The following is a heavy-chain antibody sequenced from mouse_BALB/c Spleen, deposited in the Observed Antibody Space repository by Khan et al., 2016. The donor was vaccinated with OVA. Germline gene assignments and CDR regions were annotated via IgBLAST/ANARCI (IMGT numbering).Heavy chain of an antibody. CDR1: GFSFSSYT. J-gene: IGHJ1*01. CDR2: ISRGSTYT. CDR3: TRDRKSAHWYFDD. Sequence: EVELVESGGGLVNPGGSLKLSCAASGFSFSSYTMSWVRQTPEKRLEWVATISRGSTYTYYPDSVKSRSTITRDKSKNTLYLQLSSLKSEDSAMYYCTRDRKSAHWYFDDWGAGTPVTVSA. V-gene: IGHV5-6-4*01.